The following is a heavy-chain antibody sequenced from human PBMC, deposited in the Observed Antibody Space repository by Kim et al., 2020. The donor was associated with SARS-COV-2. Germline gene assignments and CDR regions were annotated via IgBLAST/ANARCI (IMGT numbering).Heavy chain of an antibody. CDR2: ISYDGSNK. D-gene: IGHD6-19*01. J-gene: IGHJ4*02. CDR3: ARDRQQWLLTGGFDY. Sequence: GGSLRLSCAASGFTFSSYAMHWVRQAPGKGLEWVAVISYDGSNKYYADSVKGRFTISRDNSKNTLYLQMNSLRAEDTAVYYCARDRQQWLLTGGFDYWGQGTLVTVSS. CDR1: GFTFSSYA. V-gene: IGHV3-30*04.